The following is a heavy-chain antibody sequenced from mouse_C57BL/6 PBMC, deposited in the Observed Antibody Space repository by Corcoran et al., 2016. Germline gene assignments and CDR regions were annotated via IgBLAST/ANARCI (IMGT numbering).Heavy chain of an antibody. D-gene: IGHD1-1*01. CDR2: IYPGDGDT. Sequence: HVQLQQSGAELVKPGASVKISCKASGYAFSSYWMHWVKQRPGKGLEWIGQIYPGDGDTNYNGKFKGKATLTADKSSSTAYMQLSSLTSEDSAVYFCATDDYGSSYDYWGQGTTLTVAS. V-gene: IGHV1-80*01. CDR3: ATDDYGSSYDY. J-gene: IGHJ2*01. CDR1: GYAFSSYW.